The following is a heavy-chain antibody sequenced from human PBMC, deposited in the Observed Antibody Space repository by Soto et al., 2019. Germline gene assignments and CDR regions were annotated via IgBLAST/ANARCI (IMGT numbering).Heavy chain of an antibody. CDR2: MYHSGST. CDR3: ARGLFSESSYSGGWYYFDN. CDR1: GGSISSGGYS. J-gene: IGHJ4*02. Sequence: SETLSLTCAVSGGSISSGGYSWSWIRQPPGKGLEWIGYMYHSGSTYYNPSLKSRVTISLYTSSDQFSLELSSVTAADTAVYYCARGLFSESSYSGGWYYFDNWSQGSLVTVSS. V-gene: IGHV4-30-2*01. D-gene: IGHD1-26*01.